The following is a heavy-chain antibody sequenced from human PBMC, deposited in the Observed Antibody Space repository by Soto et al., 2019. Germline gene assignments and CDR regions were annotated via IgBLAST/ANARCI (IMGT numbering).Heavy chain of an antibody. J-gene: IGHJ6*02. CDR1: GGTFSSYA. Sequence: QVQLVQSGAEVKKPGSSMKVSCKASGGTFSSYAISWVRQAPGQGLEWMGGIIPIFGTADYAQKFHGRVTSTAXXXTXXAYMELGSLRSEDTAVYYCAGGITGTVTYSYGLDVWGQGTTVTVSS. CDR2: IIPIFGTA. V-gene: IGHV1-69*12. CDR3: AGGITGTVTYSYGLDV. D-gene: IGHD1-20*01.